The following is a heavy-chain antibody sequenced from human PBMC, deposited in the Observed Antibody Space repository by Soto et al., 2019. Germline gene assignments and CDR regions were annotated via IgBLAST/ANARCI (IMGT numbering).Heavy chain of an antibody. CDR3: ARGVGAPLDY. Sequence: QVQLVESGGGVVQPGRSLRLSCAASGFTFSSYAMHWVRQAPGKGLEWVAVISYDGSNKYYADSVKGRFTISRDNSKNTLYLQTNSLRAEDTAVYYYARGVGAPLDYWGQGTLVTVSS. V-gene: IGHV3-30-3*01. CDR2: ISYDGSNK. J-gene: IGHJ4*02. D-gene: IGHD1-26*01. CDR1: GFTFSSYA.